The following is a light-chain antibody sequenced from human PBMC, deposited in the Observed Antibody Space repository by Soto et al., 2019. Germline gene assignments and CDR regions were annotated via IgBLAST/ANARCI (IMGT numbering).Light chain of an antibody. V-gene: IGLV2-23*01. J-gene: IGLJ2*01. CDR2: EGS. CDR3: CSYAGTGTLV. Sequence: QSALTQPASVSGSPGQSITISCTGTSGDVGSYNLVSWYQQHPGKAPKLMIYEGSKRPSGVSNRFSGSKSGNTASLTISGLQAEDEADYYCCSYAGTGTLVFGGGTQLTVL. CDR1: SGDVGSYNL.